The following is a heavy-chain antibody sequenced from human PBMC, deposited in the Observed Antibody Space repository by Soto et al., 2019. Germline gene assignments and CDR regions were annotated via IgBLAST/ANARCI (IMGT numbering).Heavy chain of an antibody. CDR3: ARGRRDYDFWSGYRYRRPINWFDP. CDR1: GGSFSGYY. D-gene: IGHD3-3*01. Sequence: SETLSLTCAVYGGSFSGYYWSWIRQPPGKGLEWIGEINHSGSTNYNPSLKSRVTISVDTSKNQFSLKLSSVTAADTAVYYCARGRRDYDFWSGYRYRRPINWFDPWGQGTLVTVSS. J-gene: IGHJ5*02. CDR2: INHSGST. V-gene: IGHV4-34*01.